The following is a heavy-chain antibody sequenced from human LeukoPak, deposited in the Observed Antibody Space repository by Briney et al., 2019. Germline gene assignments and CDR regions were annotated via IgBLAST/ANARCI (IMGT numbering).Heavy chain of an antibody. CDR1: GGSVSSGSYY. V-gene: IGHV4-61*01. D-gene: IGHD5-18*01. J-gene: IGHJ6*02. CDR2: IYYSGST. Sequence: SETLSLTCTVSGGSVSSGSYYWSWIRQPPGKGLEWIGYIYYSGSTNYNPSLKSRVTISVDTSKNQFSLKLSSVTAADTAVYYCARGRPAAIDGYSYGYSFYYYYCGMDVWGQGTTVTVSS. CDR3: ARGRPAAIDGYSYGYSFYYYYCGMDV.